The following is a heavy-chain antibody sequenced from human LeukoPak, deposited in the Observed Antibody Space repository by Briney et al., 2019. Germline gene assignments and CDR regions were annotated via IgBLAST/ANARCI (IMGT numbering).Heavy chain of an antibody. CDR1: GGTFSSYA. CDR3: ARSPTQRYYYYYMDV. V-gene: IGHV1-69*05. D-gene: IGHD4-11*01. CDR2: IIPIFGTA. J-gene: IGHJ6*03. Sequence: SVKVSCKASGGTFSSYAISWVRQAPGQGLEWMGGIIPIFGTANYAQKFQGRVTITTDESTSTAYMELSSLRSEDTAVYYCARSPTQRYYYYYMDVWGKGTTVTVSS.